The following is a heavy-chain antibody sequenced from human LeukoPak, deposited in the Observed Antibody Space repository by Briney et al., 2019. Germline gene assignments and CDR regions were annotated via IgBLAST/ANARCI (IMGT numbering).Heavy chain of an antibody. CDR1: GFTFSSYG. V-gene: IGHV3-33*01. D-gene: IGHD6-13*01. CDR2: IWYDGSNK. J-gene: IGHJ6*02. CDR3: ARDSIAAAGDYYYGMDV. Sequence: GGSLRLSCAASGFTFSSYGMHWVRQAPGKGLEWEAVIWYDGSNKYYADSVKGRFTISRDNSKNTLYLQMNSLRAEDTAVYYCARDSIAAAGDYYYGMDVWGQGTTVTVSS.